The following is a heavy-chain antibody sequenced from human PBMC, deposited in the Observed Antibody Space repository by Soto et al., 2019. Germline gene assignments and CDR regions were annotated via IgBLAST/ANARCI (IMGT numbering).Heavy chain of an antibody. V-gene: IGHV1-69*01. CDR1: GGTFGSYA. CDR3: ARSQGSSTSLEIYYYYYYGMGV. D-gene: IGHD2-2*01. CDR2: IIPIPGTA. Sequence: QVQLVQSGAEVKKPGSSVKVSCKASGGTFGSYAISWVRQAPGQGLEWMGGIIPIPGTANYAQKFQGRVTIAADESTSTAYMELSSLRSEDTAVYYCARSQGSSTSLEIYYYYYYGMGVWGQGTTVTVS. J-gene: IGHJ6*02.